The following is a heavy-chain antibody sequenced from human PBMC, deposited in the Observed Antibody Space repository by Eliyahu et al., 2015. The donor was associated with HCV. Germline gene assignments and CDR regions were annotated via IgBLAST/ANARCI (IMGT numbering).Heavy chain of an antibody. CDR2: INWNSGST. Sequence: DVVLVESGGVSVQPGGXLRLSCXASGFKXXDYAXHWVRQVPGKGREWVAGINWNSGSTDYADSVYGRFTISRDNAKNSLYLQMDSLRPADTALYYCVKDMGFYGSGTYSENYYYVLEVWGQGTKVTVSS. CDR1: GFKXXDYA. J-gene: IGHJ6*02. CDR3: VKDMGFYGSGTYSENYYYVLEV. D-gene: IGHD3-10*01. V-gene: IGHV3-9*01.